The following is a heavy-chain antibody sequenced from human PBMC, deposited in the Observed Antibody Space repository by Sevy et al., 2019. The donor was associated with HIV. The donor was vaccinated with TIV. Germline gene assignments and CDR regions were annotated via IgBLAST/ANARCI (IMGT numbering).Heavy chain of an antibody. Sequence: WETLSLTCTVSSASLSAYYWSWIQQPAGKELEWIGRDPTTGSTNYNPSLKSRVSMSLDTSKNHFSLNLRSVTAADTAIYYCARDDLAVGGGSNWFETWGQGVLVTVSS. CDR1: SASLSAYY. CDR2: DPTTGST. CDR3: ARDDLAVGGGSNWFET. V-gene: IGHV4-4*07. J-gene: IGHJ5*02. D-gene: IGHD2-15*01.